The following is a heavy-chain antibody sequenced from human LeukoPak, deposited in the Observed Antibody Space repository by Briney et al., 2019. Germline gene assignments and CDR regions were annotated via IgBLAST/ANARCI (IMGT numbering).Heavy chain of an antibody. D-gene: IGHD3-10*01. CDR1: GYTFSDYY. J-gene: IGHJ2*01. CDR3: ARIWFPSTHWYFDF. V-gene: IGHV1-2*02. Sequence: ASVKVSCKASGYTFSDYYIHWVRQAPGLGLEWMGWINPKSGGTKYAQKFQGRVTMSSDMSISTAYMELSGLRSDDTAVYYCARIWFPSTHWYFDFWGRGTLVTVSS. CDR2: INPKSGGT.